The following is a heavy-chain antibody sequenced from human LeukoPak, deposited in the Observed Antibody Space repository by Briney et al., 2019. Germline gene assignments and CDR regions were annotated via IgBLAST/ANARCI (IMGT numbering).Heavy chain of an antibody. J-gene: IGHJ4*02. CDR3: ATPAEGFTMVRGVIITRGVPFDY. Sequence: HPGGSLRLSCAASGFTFSSYAMSWVRQAPGKGLEWVSAISGSGGSTYYADSVKGRFTISRDNSKNTLYLQMNSLRAEDTAVYYCATPAEGFTMVRGVIITRGVPFDYWGQGTLVTVSS. CDR1: GFTFSSYA. CDR2: ISGSGGST. V-gene: IGHV3-23*01. D-gene: IGHD3-10*01.